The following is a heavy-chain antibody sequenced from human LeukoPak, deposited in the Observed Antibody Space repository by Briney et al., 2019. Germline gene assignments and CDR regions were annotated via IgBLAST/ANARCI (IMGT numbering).Heavy chain of an antibody. Sequence: SETLSLTCTVSGGSISSSSYYWGWIRQPPGKGLEWIGNIYYTGSTYCNPSLKSRVTISVDTSKNQFSLKLSSVTAADTAVYYCATSRGWLQPFDYWGQGTLVTVSS. CDR1: GGSISSSSYY. D-gene: IGHD5-24*01. J-gene: IGHJ4*02. V-gene: IGHV4-39*07. CDR2: IYYTGST. CDR3: ATSRGWLQPFDY.